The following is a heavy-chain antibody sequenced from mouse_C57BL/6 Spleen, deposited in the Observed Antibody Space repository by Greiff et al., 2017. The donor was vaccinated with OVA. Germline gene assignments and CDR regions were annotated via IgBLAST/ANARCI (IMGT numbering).Heavy chain of an antibody. D-gene: IGHD2-4*01. J-gene: IGHJ2*01. CDR2: IYPGSGST. CDR1: GYTFPSYW. Sequence: QVQLQQPGAELVQPGASVKMSCKASGYTFPSYWITWVKQRPGQGLEWIGDIYPGSGSTNYNETFKSKATLTVDTSSSTAYMQLSSLTSEDSAVYYCARGGIYDYDGGGYFDYWGQGTTLTVSA. V-gene: IGHV1-55*01. CDR3: ARGGIYDYDGGGYFDY.